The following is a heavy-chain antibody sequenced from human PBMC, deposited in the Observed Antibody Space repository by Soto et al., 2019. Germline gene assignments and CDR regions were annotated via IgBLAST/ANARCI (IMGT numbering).Heavy chain of an antibody. V-gene: IGHV3-33*01. CDR2: IWYDGSNK. CDR3: ARDRRQQLDKYYFDY. CDR1: GFTFSSYG. D-gene: IGHD6-13*01. J-gene: IGHJ4*02. Sequence: GGSLRLSCAASGFTFSSYGMHWVRQAPGKGLEWVAVIWYDGSNKYYADSVKGRFTISRDNSKNTLYLQMNSLRAEDTAVYYCARDRRQQLDKYYFDYWGQGTLVTVSS.